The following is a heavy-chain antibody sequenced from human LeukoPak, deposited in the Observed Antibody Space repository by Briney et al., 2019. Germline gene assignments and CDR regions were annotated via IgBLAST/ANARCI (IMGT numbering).Heavy chain of an antibody. CDR1: GFTFSSYW. D-gene: IGHD6-19*01. J-gene: IGHJ4*02. V-gene: IGHV3-20*04. CDR3: ARDSSSGWNFDY. Sequence: GGSLRLSCAASGFTFSSYWMSWVRQAPGKGLEWVSGINWNGGSTGYADSVKGRFTISRDNAKNSLYLQMNSLKAEDTALYYCARDSSSGWNFDYWGQGTLVTVSS. CDR2: INWNGGST.